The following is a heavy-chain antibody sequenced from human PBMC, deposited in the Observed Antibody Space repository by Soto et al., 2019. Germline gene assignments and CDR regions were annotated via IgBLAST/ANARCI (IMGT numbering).Heavy chain of an antibody. Sequence: ASVKVSCKASGYTFTGYYMHWVRQAPGQGLEWMGWINPNSGGTNYAQKFQGRVTMTRDTSISTAYMELSRLRSDDTAVYYCARDGSSSCYQYYYYGMDVWGQGTTVTVSS. CDR3: ARDGSSSCYQYYYYGMDV. D-gene: IGHD6-13*01. J-gene: IGHJ6*02. CDR1: GYTFTGYY. CDR2: INPNSGGT. V-gene: IGHV1-2*02.